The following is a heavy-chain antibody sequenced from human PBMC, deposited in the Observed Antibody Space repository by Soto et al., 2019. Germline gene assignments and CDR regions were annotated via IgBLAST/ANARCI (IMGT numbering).Heavy chain of an antibody. CDR2: ISAYNGNT. CDR1: GYTFTSYG. D-gene: IGHD2-8*01. J-gene: IGHJ4*02. V-gene: IGHV1-18*01. Sequence: QVQLVQSGAEVKKPGASVKVSCKASGYTFTSYGISWVRQAPGQGLEWTGWISAYNGNTNYAQKLQGRVTMTTDTSTSTAYMELRSLRSDDTTVYYCARTVVCTNGVCRAFDYWGQGTLVTVSS. CDR3: ARTVVCTNGVCRAFDY.